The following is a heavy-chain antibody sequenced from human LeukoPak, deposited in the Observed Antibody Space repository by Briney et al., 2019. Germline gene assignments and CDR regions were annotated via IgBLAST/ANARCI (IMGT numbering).Heavy chain of an antibody. Sequence: KPGGSLRLSCAASGFTFSSYNINWVRQAPGQGLEWVSSISSSTRYIYYADSVKGRFTISRDNAKNSLYLQMNSLRAEDTAVYYCASGGFGESVDYWGQGTLVTVSS. D-gene: IGHD3-10*01. CDR2: ISSSTRYI. CDR3: ASGGFGESVDY. V-gene: IGHV3-21*01. J-gene: IGHJ4*02. CDR1: GFTFSSYN.